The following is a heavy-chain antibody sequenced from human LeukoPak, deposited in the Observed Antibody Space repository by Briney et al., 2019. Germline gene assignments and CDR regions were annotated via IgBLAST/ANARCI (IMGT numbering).Heavy chain of an antibody. CDR1: GFTFSSFA. CDR2: ISGTNPNT. D-gene: IGHD6-6*01. J-gene: IGHJ4*02. CDR3: AKDLAARRYFDY. V-gene: IGHV3-23*01. Sequence: GGSLRLSCAASGFTFSSFAMNWVRQAPGKGLEWVSAISGTNPNTYYADSVKGRFTISGDNSKNTLYLQMNSLRAEDTAVYYCAKDLAARRYFDYWGQGTLVTVSS.